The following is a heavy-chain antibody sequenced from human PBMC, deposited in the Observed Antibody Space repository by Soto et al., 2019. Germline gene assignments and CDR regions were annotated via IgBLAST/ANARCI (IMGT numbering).Heavy chain of an antibody. Sequence: GSLRLSCTVSGGSISSSSYYWGWIRQPPGKGLEWIGSIYYSGSTYYNPSLKSRVTISVDTSKNQFSLKLSSVTAADTAVYYCALSPTVVTGYFDYWGQGTLVTVSS. CDR3: ALSPTVVTGYFDY. J-gene: IGHJ4*02. CDR1: GGSISSSSYY. V-gene: IGHV4-39*01. D-gene: IGHD2-15*01. CDR2: IYYSGST.